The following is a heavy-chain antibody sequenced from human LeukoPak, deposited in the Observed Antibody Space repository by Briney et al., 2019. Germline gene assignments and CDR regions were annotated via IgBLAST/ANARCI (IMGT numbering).Heavy chain of an antibody. D-gene: IGHD1-7*01. J-gene: IGHJ4*02. CDR3: AKDRGDWNFVDFDY. CDR2: ISGSGGNT. V-gene: IGHV3-23*01. Sequence: SGGSLRLSCAASGFTFSSYAMNWVRQAPGKGLEWVSIISGSGGNTYYADSVKGRFTISRDNSKNTLYLQMSSLRAEDTAVYYCAKDRGDWNFVDFDYWGQGTLVTVFS. CDR1: GFTFSSYA.